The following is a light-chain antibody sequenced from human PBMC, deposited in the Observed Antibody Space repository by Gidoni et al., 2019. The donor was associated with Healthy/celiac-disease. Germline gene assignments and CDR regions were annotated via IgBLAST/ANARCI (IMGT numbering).Light chain of an antibody. J-gene: IGKJ4*01. CDR2: GAS. CDR1: QSVSSSY. CDR3: QQYGSSPRLT. Sequence: EIVLTLSPGTLSLSPGERATIPCRGSQSVSSSYLAWYQQKTGQAPRLLIYGASSRATGIPDRFSGSGSGTDFTLTISRLEPEDFAVYYCQQYGSSPRLTFGGGTKVEIK. V-gene: IGKV3-20*01.